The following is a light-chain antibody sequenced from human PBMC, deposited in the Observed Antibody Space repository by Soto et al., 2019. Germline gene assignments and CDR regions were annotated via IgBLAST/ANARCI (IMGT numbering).Light chain of an antibody. V-gene: IGLV3-21*02. CDR3: QLWDSSSDQGM. J-gene: IGLJ3*02. Sequence: SYELTQPPSVSVAPGQTARIACGGNNIGSKSVHWYQQKPGQAPVLVVYDDGDRPSGIPERFSGSNSGNTATLTISRVEAGDEADYYCQLWDSSSDQGMFGGGTKLTVL. CDR1: NIGSKS. CDR2: DDG.